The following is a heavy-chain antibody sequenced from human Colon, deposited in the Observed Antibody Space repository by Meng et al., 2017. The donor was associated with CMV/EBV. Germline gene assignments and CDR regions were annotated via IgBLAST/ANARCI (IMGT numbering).Heavy chain of an antibody. D-gene: IGHD1-14*01. CDR3: ASHTHYAGNPPGTHNC. V-gene: IGHV3-53*01. CDR2: LYSDGST. Sequence: NHNYMNWVRQTPGKGLEWVSFLYSDGSTLGAYTHYADSVKGRFTISRDNSKNTLYLQMNSLRAEDTAVYYCASHTHYAGNPPGTHNCWGQGTLVTVSS. CDR1: NHNY. J-gene: IGHJ4*02.